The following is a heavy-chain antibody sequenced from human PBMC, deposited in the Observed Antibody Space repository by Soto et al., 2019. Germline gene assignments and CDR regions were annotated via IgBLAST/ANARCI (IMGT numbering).Heavy chain of an antibody. J-gene: IGHJ4*02. V-gene: IGHV4-59*08. CDR2: IYYSGST. CDR3: ARRYGLGFGF. Sequence: QVQLQESGPGLVKPSETLSLTCTVSGGSINSYYWSWIRQPPGKGLEWIGYIYYSGSTNYNHSLKSRVTISVDTSKNQFSLKLSSVQAAAAAVYYCARRYGLGFGFWGQGTLVTVSS. CDR1: GGSINSYY. D-gene: IGHD3-10*01.